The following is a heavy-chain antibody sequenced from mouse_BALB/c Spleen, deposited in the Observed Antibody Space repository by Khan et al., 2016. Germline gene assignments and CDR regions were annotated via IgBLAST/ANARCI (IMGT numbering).Heavy chain of an antibody. Sequence: LQQSGPALMKPGASVKISCKASGYSFTSYYMHWVKQSHGKSLEWIGYIDPFNGGTSSNQKFKGKATLTVDKSSSTAYMHLSSLTSEDSAVYYCASSTQSFYAMDYWVQGTSVTVSS. J-gene: IGHJ4*01. CDR2: IDPFNGGT. CDR1: GYSFTSYY. D-gene: IGHD1-1*01. CDR3: ASSTQSFYAMDY. V-gene: IGHV1S135*01.